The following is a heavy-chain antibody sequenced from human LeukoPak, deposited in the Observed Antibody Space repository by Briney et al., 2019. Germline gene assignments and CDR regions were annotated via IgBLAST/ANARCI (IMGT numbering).Heavy chain of an antibody. CDR3: ARVVVRGLIAYTYGMDV. J-gene: IGHJ6*02. D-gene: IGHD3-10*01. Sequence: SAKVSCKASGGTFSNYVINWVRQAPGQGLEWMGGITPILGIPNYAQKFQGRGTITADESTSTSYMELSSLRSEDTAVYYCARVVVRGLIAYTYGMDVWGQGTTVTVSS. CDR2: ITPILGIP. CDR1: GGTFSNYV. V-gene: IGHV1-69*10.